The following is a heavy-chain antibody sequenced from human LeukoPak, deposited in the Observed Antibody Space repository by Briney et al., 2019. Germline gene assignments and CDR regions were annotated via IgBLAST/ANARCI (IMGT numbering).Heavy chain of an antibody. D-gene: IGHD3-22*01. CDR1: GYTFTGYY. CDR2: INPNSGGT. V-gene: IGHV1-2*06. J-gene: IGHJ4*02. Sequence: ASVKVSCKASGYTFTGYYMHWVRQAPGQGLEWMGRINPNSGGTNYAQKFQGRVTMTRDTSISTAYMELSRLRSDDTAVYYGARAEIYYDSSGYYFYWGQGTLVTVSS. CDR3: ARAEIYYDSSGYYFY.